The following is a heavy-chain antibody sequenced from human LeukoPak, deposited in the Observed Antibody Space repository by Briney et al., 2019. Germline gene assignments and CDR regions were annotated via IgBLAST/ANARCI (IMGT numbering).Heavy chain of an antibody. D-gene: IGHD1-26*01. V-gene: IGHV3-7*01. CDR1: GFTFSSYW. Sequence: SGGSLRLSCAASGFTFSSYWMSWVRQAPGKGLEWVANIKQDGSEKYYVDSVKGRFTISRDNAKNSLYLQMNSLRAEDTAVYYCARAGGGGSYGRQLDYWGQGTLVTVSS. CDR3: ARAGGGGSYGRQLDY. J-gene: IGHJ4*02. CDR2: IKQDGSEK.